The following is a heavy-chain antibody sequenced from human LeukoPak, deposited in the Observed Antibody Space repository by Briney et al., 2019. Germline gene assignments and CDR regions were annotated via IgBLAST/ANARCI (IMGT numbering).Heavy chain of an antibody. Sequence: SETLSLTCAVSGYSLSSGFFWGWIRQPPGKGLEWIGSNYHSGTTYYNPSLKSRVTISLDTSKNQVSLNLSSVTAADTSVYYCARVVGRGSGRSGWFDPWGQGTLVTVSS. CDR1: GYSLSSGFF. CDR2: NYHSGTT. V-gene: IGHV4-38-2*01. J-gene: IGHJ5*02. CDR3: ARVVGRGSGRSGWFDP. D-gene: IGHD3-10*01.